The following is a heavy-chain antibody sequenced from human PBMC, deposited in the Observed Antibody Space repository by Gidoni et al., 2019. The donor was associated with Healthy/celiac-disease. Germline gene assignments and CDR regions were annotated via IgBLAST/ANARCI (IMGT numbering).Heavy chain of an antibody. J-gene: IGHJ6*02. V-gene: IGHV4-34*01. D-gene: IGHD3-3*01. Sequence: QVQLQQWGAGLLKPSETLSLTCAVYGGSFSGYYWSWIRQPPGKGLEWIGEINHSGSTNYNPSLKSRVTISVDTSKNQFSPKLSSVTAADTAVYYCARNPFYDFWSGYYEYYYYYGMDVWGQGTTVTVSS. CDR2: INHSGST. CDR1: GGSFSGYY. CDR3: ARNPFYDFWSGYYEYYYYYGMDV.